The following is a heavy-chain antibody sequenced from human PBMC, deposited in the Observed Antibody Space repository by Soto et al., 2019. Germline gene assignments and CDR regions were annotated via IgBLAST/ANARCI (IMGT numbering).Heavy chain of an antibody. CDR1: GGSISSSSYY. CDR3: ARASQLVGDTLYYYYGMDV. V-gene: IGHV4-39*01. J-gene: IGHJ6*02. Sequence: SETLSLTCTVSGGSISSSSYYWGWIRQPPGKGLEWIGSIYYSGSTYYNPSLKSRVTISVDTSKNQFSLKLSSVTAADTAVYYCARASQLVGDTLYYYYGMDVWGQGTTVTVSS. D-gene: IGHD6-13*01. CDR2: IYYSGST.